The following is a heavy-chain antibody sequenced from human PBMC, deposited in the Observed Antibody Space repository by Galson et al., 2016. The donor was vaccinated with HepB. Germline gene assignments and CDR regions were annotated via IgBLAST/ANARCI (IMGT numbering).Heavy chain of an antibody. CDR2: INSDGSAT. CDR1: GFTFSSYW. Sequence: SLRLSCAASGFTFSSYWMHWVRQAPGGGLVWVSRINSDGSATTYADSGKGRFTISRDNARNTLYLQMASLRAEDTAVYYCARDLVMNGEYDYYYSGMDVWGQGTTVTGSS. D-gene: IGHD4-17*01. V-gene: IGHV3-74*01. CDR3: ARDLVMNGEYDYYYSGMDV. J-gene: IGHJ6*02.